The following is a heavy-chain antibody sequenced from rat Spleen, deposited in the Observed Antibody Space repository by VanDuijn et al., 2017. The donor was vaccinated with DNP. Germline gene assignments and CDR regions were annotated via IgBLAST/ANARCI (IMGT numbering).Heavy chain of an antibody. V-gene: IGHV5-27*01. J-gene: IGHJ2*01. CDR2: ISPSGGST. Sequence: EVQLVESGGGLVQPGRSLKLSCTASGFTFGHYYMAWVRQAPTGGLEWVASISPSGGSTYYRDSVKGRFIISRNNAKSTLYLQMDSLRSDDTATYYCAGRPPPTRGPFDYWGQGIMVTVSS. CDR1: GFTFGHYY. D-gene: IGHD1-4*01. CDR3: AGRPPPTRGPFDY.